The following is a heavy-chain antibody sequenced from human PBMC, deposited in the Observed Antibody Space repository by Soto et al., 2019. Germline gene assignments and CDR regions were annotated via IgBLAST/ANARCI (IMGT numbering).Heavy chain of an antibody. D-gene: IGHD6-6*01. CDR2: IGTAGDT. CDR1: GFTFSSYD. J-gene: IGHJ6*02. Sequence: GSLRLSCAASGFTFSSYDMHWVRQATGKGLEWVSAIGTAGDTYYPGSVKGRFTISRENAKNSLYLQMNSLRAGDTAVYYCARGPYSSSSDYGMDVWGQGTTVTVSS. V-gene: IGHV3-13*01. CDR3: ARGPYSSSSDYGMDV.